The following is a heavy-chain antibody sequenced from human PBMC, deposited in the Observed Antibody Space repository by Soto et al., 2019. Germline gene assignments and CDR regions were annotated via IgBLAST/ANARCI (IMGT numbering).Heavy chain of an antibody. CDR2: IIPLFRTP. CDR1: GGTFSSSA. Sequence: QVQLVQSGAEMKEPGSSVKVSCKTSGGTFSSSAISWLRQAPGQGLEWMGGIIPLFRTPDYAQKFQGRVTTAADQSTSTAYIELSSLRSEDTAVYYSSRDNYRLQLGGNYSYILDVWGQGTTLTVSS. D-gene: IGHD4-4*01. V-gene: IGHV1-69*12. J-gene: IGHJ6*02. CDR3: SRDNYRLQLGGNYSYILDV.